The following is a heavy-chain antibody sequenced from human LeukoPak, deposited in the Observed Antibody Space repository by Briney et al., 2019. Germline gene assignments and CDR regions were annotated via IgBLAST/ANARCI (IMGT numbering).Heavy chain of an antibody. CDR1: GGSFSGYY. D-gene: IGHD1-26*01. J-gene: IGHJ4*02. Sequence: SETPSLTCAVYGGSFSGYYWSWIRQPPGKGLEWIGEINHSGSTNYNPSLKSRVTISVDTSKNQFSLKLSSVTAADTAVYYCARTALGFDYWGQGTLVTVSS. V-gene: IGHV4-34*01. CDR2: INHSGST. CDR3: ARTALGFDY.